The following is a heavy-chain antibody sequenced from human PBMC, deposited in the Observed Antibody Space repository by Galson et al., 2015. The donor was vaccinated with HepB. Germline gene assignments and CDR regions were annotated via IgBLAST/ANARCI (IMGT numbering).Heavy chain of an antibody. CDR2: INPIFGTA. CDR3: ARDDIVVVPAAIGAFDI. J-gene: IGHJ3*02. CDR1: GGTFSSYA. V-gene: IGHV1-69*13. Sequence: SVKVSCKASGGTFSSYAISWVRQAPGQGLEWMGGINPIFGTANYAQKFQGRVTITADESTSTAYMELSSLRSEDTAVYYCARDDIVVVPAAIGAFDIWGQGTMVTVSS. D-gene: IGHD2-2*02.